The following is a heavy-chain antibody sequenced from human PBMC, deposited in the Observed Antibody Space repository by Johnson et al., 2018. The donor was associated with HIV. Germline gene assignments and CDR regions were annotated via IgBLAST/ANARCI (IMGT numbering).Heavy chain of an antibody. J-gene: IGHJ3*02. V-gene: IGHV3-66*01. CDR3: AKGGGCGGDCYSGYDAFDI. CDR1: GFTVSSNY. Sequence: VQLVESGGTVVRPGGSLRLSCAASGFTVSSNYMSWVRQGPGKGLEWVSVINSGGTIYYADSVKGRFTISRDNAKNSLYLQMNSLRAEDTAVYYCAKGGGCGGDCYSGYDAFDIWGQGTMVTVSS. D-gene: IGHD2-21*01. CDR2: INSGGTI.